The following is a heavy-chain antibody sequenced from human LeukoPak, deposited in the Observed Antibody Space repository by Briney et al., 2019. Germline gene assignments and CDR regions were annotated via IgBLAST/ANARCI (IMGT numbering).Heavy chain of an antibody. V-gene: IGHV4-39*01. CDR2: IYYSGST. J-gene: IGHJ4*02. CDR1: GGSISSSSYY. Sequence: SETLSLTCTVSGGSISSSSYYWGWIRQPPGKGLEWIGSIYYSGSTYYHPSVKSRVTIFVDTSKNQFSLKLSSVTAADTAVHYCARHPEFLRDFDYWGQGTLVTVSS. D-gene: IGHD1-14*01. CDR3: ARHPEFLRDFDY.